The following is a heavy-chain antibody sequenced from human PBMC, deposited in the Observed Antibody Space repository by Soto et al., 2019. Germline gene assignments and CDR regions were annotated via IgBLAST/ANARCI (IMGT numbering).Heavy chain of an antibody. V-gene: IGHV4-59*08. CDR1: SGPDRSHN. D-gene: IGHD4-17*01. Sequence: QVQLQQSGPRLVKPSETLSLTCTVSSGPDRSHNWGWIRQPPGRGLEWIGYVYYTGDTAYNPSLRGRVTISADTSTNATPLTLNSVTAADTAVYYCARQGIDYLHGLVDVWGPGTTVSVSS. CDR3: ARQGIDYLHGLVDV. CDR2: VYYTGDT. J-gene: IGHJ6*02.